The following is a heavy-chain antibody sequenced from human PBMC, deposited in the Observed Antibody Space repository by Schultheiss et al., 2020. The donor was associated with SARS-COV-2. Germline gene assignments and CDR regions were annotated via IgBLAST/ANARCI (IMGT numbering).Heavy chain of an antibody. CDR1: GYTFTGYY. CDR3: ARSGITGTSPGGMDV. CDR2: INPNSGGT. J-gene: IGHJ6*02. Sequence: ASVKVSCKASGYTFTGYYMHWVRQAPGQGLEWMGWINPNSGGTNYAQKFQGRVTMTRDTSISTAYMELSRLRSDDTAVYYCARSGITGTSPGGMDVWGQGTTVTVSS. D-gene: IGHD1-7*01. V-gene: IGHV1-2*02.